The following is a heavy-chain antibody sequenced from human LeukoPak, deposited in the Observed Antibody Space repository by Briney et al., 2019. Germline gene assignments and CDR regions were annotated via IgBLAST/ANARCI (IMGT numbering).Heavy chain of an antibody. V-gene: IGHV5-51*01. CDR1: GYSFTSYW. CDR2: ILPGDSDT. Sequence: GESLKISCEGSGYSFTSYWIGWVRQMPGKGLEWMGIILPGDSDTRYSPSFQGQVTISADKSINTAYVQWSSLKASDTAMYYCATYAGTSSKYFHHWGQGTLVTVSS. CDR3: ATYAGTSSKYFHH. D-gene: IGHD3-10*01. J-gene: IGHJ1*01.